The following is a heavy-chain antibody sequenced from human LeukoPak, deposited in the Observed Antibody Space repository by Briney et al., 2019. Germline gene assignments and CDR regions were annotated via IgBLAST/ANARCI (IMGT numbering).Heavy chain of an antibody. V-gene: IGHV3-74*01. CDR1: GFTFRSYW. CDR2: INSDESAT. Sequence: QPGGSLSLSCAASGFTFRSYWMHWVRQAPGKGLVWVSRINSDESATTYADSVKGRFTISRDNAKNTLYLQMNSLRAEDTAVYYCARVRQGYSYGYYYYGMDVWGQGTTVTVSS. CDR3: ARVRQGYSYGYYYYGMDV. D-gene: IGHD5-18*01. J-gene: IGHJ6*02.